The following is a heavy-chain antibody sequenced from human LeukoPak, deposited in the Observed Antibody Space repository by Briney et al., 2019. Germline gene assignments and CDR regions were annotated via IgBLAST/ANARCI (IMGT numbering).Heavy chain of an antibody. CDR3: ARAPIPVYYYYGMDV. CDR2: INTNTGNT. J-gene: IGHJ6*02. Sequence: GASVKVSCKASGYTFTSYAMNWVRQAPGQGLEWMGWINTNTGNTTYAQGFTGRFVFSLDTSVSTAYLQISSLKAEDTAVYYCARAPIPVYYYYGMDVWGQGTTVTVSS. CDR1: GYTFTSYA. V-gene: IGHV7-4-1*02.